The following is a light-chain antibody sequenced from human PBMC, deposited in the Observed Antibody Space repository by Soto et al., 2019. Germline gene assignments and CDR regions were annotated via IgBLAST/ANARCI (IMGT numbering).Light chain of an antibody. CDR2: GAS. V-gene: IGKV3-15*01. Sequence: EIVMMQSPATLSVSPGERATPSCRASQSVSSNLAWYQQKPGQAPRLLISGASTRATGIPARFSGSGSGTDFTLTISRLEPEDFAVYYCQQYGSSGTFGQGTKVDIK. J-gene: IGKJ1*01. CDR1: QSVSSN. CDR3: QQYGSSGT.